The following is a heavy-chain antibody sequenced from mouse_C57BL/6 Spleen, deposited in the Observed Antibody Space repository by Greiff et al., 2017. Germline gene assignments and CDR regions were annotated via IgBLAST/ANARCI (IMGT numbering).Heavy chain of an antibody. CDR1: GFTFSSYA. D-gene: IGHD1-1*01. CDR2: IGRAGDYT. J-gene: IGHJ4*01. V-gene: IGHV5-9-1*02. CDR3: TRDGGTTKAMDY. Sequence: EVQLMESGEGLVKPGGSLKLSCAASGFTFSSYAMSWVRQTPEQRLEWVAYIGRAGDYTYYADTVKGRSTISRDNARNTLYLQMSSLKSEDTAMYYCTRDGGTTKAMDYWGQGTSGTVSS.